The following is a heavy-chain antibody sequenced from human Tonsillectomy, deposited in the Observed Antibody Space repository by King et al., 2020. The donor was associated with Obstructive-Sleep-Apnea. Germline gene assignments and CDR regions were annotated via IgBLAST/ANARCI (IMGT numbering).Heavy chain of an antibody. Sequence: QLQESGPGLVRPSQTLSITCTVSGASIDIGGYCWTWIRQHPGKGLELIGYICSSGAYYHPFLTSRVTISQDTSKNRFSLKLSSVTAADTAVYYCARDRATVAYFDYWGQGTLVTVSS. V-gene: IGHV4-31*03. D-gene: IGHD4-23*01. CDR1: GASIDIGGYC. CDR3: ARDRATVAYFDY. J-gene: IGHJ4*02. CDR2: ICSSGA.